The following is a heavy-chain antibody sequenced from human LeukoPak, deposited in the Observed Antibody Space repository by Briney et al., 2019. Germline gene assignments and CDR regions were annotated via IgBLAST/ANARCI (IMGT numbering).Heavy chain of an antibody. CDR2: IYYSGST. CDR3: ARRRYDSSGYYYED. Sequence: SETLSLTCTVSGGSISSSSYYWGWIRQPPGKGLEWIGSIYYSGSTYYNPSLKSRVTISVDTSKNQFSLKLSSVTAADTAVYYCARRRYDSSGYYYEDWGQGTLVTVSS. V-gene: IGHV4-39*01. J-gene: IGHJ4*02. D-gene: IGHD3-22*01. CDR1: GGSISSSSYY.